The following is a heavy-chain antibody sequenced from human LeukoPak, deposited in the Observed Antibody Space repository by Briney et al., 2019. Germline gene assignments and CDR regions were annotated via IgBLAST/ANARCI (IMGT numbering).Heavy chain of an antibody. V-gene: IGHV3-23*01. Sequence: GGSLRLSCVASGFPFSVAAMNWVRQSPGTGLEWVAGIGGDTLTHYADSVQGRFTISRDNSWNTLYLEMHGLRVDDTAVYYCANNEGSTTFSGMDVWGQGTTVIVSS. D-gene: IGHD2-2*01. J-gene: IGHJ6*02. CDR1: GFPFSVAA. CDR3: ANNEGSTTFSGMDV. CDR2: IGGDTLT.